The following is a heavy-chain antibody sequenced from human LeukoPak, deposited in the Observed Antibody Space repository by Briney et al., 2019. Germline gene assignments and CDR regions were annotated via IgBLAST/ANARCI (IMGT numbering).Heavy chain of an antibody. CDR3: ARVRSGTYSFDY. CDR2: IKPSGST. Sequence: PGAPVKVSCKASGNTFTSDHIHWVRQAPGQGLEWMGIIKPSGSTSYARKFQGRVTMTRDTSTSTVYMEVSSLSSEDTALYYCARVRSGTYSFDYWGQGTLVTVSS. J-gene: IGHJ4*02. CDR1: GNTFTSDH. D-gene: IGHD1-26*01. V-gene: IGHV1-46*01.